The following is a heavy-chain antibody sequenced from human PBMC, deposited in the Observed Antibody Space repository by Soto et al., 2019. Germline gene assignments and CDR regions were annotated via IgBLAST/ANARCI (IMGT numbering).Heavy chain of an antibody. J-gene: IGHJ6*02. D-gene: IGHD6-6*01. Sequence: GGSLRLSCSASGFTFSNYAMHWVRQAPGKGLEYVSTIRSSGGSTYYADSVKGRFTVSRDNSKNTLYLQMSSLRVEDTAVYYCVKAAEARSPSYYHGMDVWGQGTTVTVSS. CDR2: IRSSGGST. CDR3: VKAAEARSPSYYHGMDV. V-gene: IGHV3-64D*08. CDR1: GFTFSNYA.